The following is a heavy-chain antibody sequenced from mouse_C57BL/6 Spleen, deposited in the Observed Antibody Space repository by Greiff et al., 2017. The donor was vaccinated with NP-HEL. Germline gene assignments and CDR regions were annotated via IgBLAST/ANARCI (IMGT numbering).Heavy chain of an antibody. CDR2: IDPNSGGT. CDR1: GYTFTSYW. V-gene: IGHV1-72*01. D-gene: IGHD2-4*01. CDR3: AGRDYDYEKNFDD. J-gene: IGHJ2*01. Sequence: QVQLQQPGAALAKPGASVKLSCKASGYTFTSYWMHWVKQRPGRGLEWIGKIDPNSGGTKYNEKFKSKATLTADKPSSTAYMQLSRLTSEDSAVDYGAGRDYDYEKNFDDWSQGTTHTVST.